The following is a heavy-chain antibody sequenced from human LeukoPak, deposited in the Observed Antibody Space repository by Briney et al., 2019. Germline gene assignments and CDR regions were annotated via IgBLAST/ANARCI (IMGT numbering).Heavy chain of an antibody. V-gene: IGHV3-48*01. CDR2: ISSSSSTI. Sequence: GSLSLSCAASGFTFSSYSMNWVRQAPGKGLEWVSYISSSSSTIYYADSVKGRFTISKDQSKDTLFLQMNSLRAEDTAIYYCAKPLLRDIWFGESWGQGTLVTVSS. CDR3: AKPLLRDIWFGES. J-gene: IGHJ5*02. CDR1: GFTFSSYS. D-gene: IGHD3-10*01.